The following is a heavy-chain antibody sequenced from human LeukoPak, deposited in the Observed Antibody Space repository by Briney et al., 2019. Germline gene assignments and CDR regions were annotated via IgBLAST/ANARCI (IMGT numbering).Heavy chain of an antibody. CDR2: ISWNSGSI. Sequence: PGRSLRLSCAASGFTFDNYAMRWVRQAPGKGLEWVSAISWNSGSIGYADSVKGRFTVSRDNAKNSLYLQMNSLRAEDTALYYCSKDARGAITYYFDYWGQGTLVTVSS. CDR1: GFTFDNYA. D-gene: IGHD3-10*01. CDR3: SKDARGAITYYFDY. J-gene: IGHJ4*02. V-gene: IGHV3-9*01.